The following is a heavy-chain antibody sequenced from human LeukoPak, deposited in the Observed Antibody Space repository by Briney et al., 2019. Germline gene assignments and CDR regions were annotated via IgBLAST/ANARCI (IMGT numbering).Heavy chain of an antibody. D-gene: IGHD3-22*01. V-gene: IGHV3-74*01. Sequence: PGGSLRLSCAASEFTFSNAWMHWVRQAPGKGLVWVSRINHDGSSTNYADSVKGRFTISRDNAKNTVYLQMNSLRAEDTAVYYCVRDWGYDSSGYWQKYFDTWGQGTLVTVSS. CDR2: INHDGSST. CDR1: EFTFSNAW. J-gene: IGHJ4*02. CDR3: VRDWGYDSSGYWQKYFDT.